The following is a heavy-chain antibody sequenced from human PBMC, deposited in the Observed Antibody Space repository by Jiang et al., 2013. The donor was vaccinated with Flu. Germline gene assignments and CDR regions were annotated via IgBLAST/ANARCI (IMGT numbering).Heavy chain of an antibody. CDR3: ARDRSSHYDIFGWFDP. J-gene: IGHJ5*02. D-gene: IGHD3-9*01. Sequence: KGLEWIGYIYYSGSTNYNPSLKSRVSISVDTSKNQFSLKLTSVTAADTAVYYCARDRSSHYDIFGWFDPWGQGILVTVSS. CDR2: IYYSGST. V-gene: IGHV4-59*01.